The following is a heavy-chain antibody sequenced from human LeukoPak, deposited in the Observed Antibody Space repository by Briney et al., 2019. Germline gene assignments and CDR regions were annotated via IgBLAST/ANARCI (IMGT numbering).Heavy chain of an antibody. Sequence: GGSLRLSCAASGFTFSSYAMHWVRQAPGKGLEWVAVISYDGSNKYYADSVKGRFTISRDNSKNTLYLQMNSLRAEDTAVYYCAKDPVVVIALYYSDYWGQGTLVTVSS. CDR2: ISYDGSNK. CDR1: GFTFSSYA. D-gene: IGHD2-21*01. V-gene: IGHV3-30-3*01. CDR3: AKDPVVVIALYYSDY. J-gene: IGHJ4*02.